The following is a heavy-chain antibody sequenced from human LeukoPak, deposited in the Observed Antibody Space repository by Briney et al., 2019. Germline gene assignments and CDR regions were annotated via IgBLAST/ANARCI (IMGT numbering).Heavy chain of an antibody. D-gene: IGHD2-2*01. CDR2: FDPEDAKT. V-gene: IGHV1-24*01. CDR3: ATLCSTRCYYAFDI. CDR1: GDTLGELS. Sequence: ASVKVSCKVSGDTLGELSMHWVRQAPGKGLEWMGGFDPEDAKTIYAQKVQGRVTMTEDTSTDTAYMELSSLRSEDTAVYYCATLCSTRCYYAFDIWGQGTLVTVSS. J-gene: IGHJ3*02.